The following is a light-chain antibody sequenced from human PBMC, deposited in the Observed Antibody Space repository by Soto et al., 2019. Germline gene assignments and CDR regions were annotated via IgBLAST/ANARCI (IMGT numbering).Light chain of an antibody. Sequence: EIVLTQSPGTLSLSPGERATLSCRASQSVSSSYLAWYQQSPGQAPRLLVYGASSRATDIPDRFSGSGSGTDFTLTISRLEPEDFAVYYCQQYGSSTPATFGQGTKLEIK. CDR1: QSVSSSY. CDR3: QQYGSSTPAT. V-gene: IGKV3-20*01. J-gene: IGKJ2*01. CDR2: GAS.